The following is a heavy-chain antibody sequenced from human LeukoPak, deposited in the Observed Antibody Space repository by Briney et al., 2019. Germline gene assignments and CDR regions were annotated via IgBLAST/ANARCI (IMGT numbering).Heavy chain of an antibody. J-gene: IGHJ4*02. CDR2: IKQDGSEK. CDR3: ARDAPPCSG. Sequence: PGGSLRLSCAASGFTFSNTWMSWVRQAPGRGLEWVANIKQDGSEKNYVDSVRGRFTISRDNAKNSLYLQMNTLRAEDTAVYYCARDAPPCSGWGQGTLVTVSS. V-gene: IGHV3-7*01. CDR1: GFTFSNTW. D-gene: IGHD2-8*01.